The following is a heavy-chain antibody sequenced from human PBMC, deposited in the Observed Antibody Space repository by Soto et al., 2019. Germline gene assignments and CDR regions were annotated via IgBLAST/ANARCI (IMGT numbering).Heavy chain of an antibody. CDR2: IYYSGST. V-gene: IGHV4-39*01. Sequence: QLQLQESGPGLVKPSETLSLTCTVSGGSISSSSYYWGWIRQPPGKGLEWIGSIYYSGSTYYNPSLKSRVTISVDTSKNQFSLKLSSVTAADTAVYYCARLGRGYSYDHYFDYWGQGTLVTVSS. D-gene: IGHD5-18*01. J-gene: IGHJ4*02. CDR3: ARLGRGYSYDHYFDY. CDR1: GGSISSSSYY.